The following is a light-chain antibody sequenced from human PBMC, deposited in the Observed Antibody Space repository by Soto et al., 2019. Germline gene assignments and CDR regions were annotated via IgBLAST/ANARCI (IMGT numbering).Light chain of an antibody. CDR3: QQYNTFWT. J-gene: IGKJ1*01. CDR2: EAS. Sequence: DIQLTQSPSTLSASVGDRDTITCRASHTISTWLAWYQQKPGKAPTLLIYEASRLGTGVPSRFSGSGSGTEFSLTISSLQPDDSATYYCQQYNTFWTFGHGTKVEI. V-gene: IGKV1-5*03. CDR1: HTISTW.